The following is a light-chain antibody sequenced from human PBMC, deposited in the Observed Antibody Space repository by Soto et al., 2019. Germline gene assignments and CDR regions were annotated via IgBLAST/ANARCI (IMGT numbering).Light chain of an antibody. Sequence: QSVLTQPPSASGPPGQRVTISCSGSSSNIGSNYVYWYQQLPGTAPKLLIYSNNQRPSGVPDRFSGSKSGTSASLAISGLRSEDEADYYCAAWDDSLSGLFGGGTKLTVL. CDR3: AAWDDSLSGL. V-gene: IGLV1-47*02. J-gene: IGLJ3*02. CDR2: SNN. CDR1: SSNIGSNY.